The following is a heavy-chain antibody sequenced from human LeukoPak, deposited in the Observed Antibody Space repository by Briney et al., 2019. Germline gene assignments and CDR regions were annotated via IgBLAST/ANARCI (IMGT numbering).Heavy chain of an antibody. Sequence: GGSLRLSCAASGFTFSSYGMHWVRQAPGKGLEWVAVIWYDGSNKYYADSVKGRFTISRDNSRNTLYLQMNSLRAEDTAVYYCARVKILEWLPDYWGQGTLVTVSS. CDR3: ARVKILEWLPDY. CDR2: IWYDGSNK. CDR1: GFTFSSYG. V-gene: IGHV3-33*01. D-gene: IGHD3-3*01. J-gene: IGHJ4*02.